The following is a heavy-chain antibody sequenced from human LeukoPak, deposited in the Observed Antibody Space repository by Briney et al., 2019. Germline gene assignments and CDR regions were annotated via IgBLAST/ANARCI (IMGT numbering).Heavy chain of an antibody. D-gene: IGHD2-2*01. V-gene: IGHV3-74*01. J-gene: IGHJ4*02. CDR2: INGDGSVT. CDR1: GITFSSNW. CDR3: GSSSSTCCDY. Sequence: SGGSLRLSCAASGITFSSNWMHWVRQAPGKGLVWVSRINGDGSVTNYAASVKGRFTISRDNAKNTLYLQMNSLRAEDTAVYYCGSSSSTCCDYWGQGALVTVSS.